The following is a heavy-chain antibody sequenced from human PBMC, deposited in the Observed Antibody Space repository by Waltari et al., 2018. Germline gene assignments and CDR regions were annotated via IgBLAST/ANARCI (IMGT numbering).Heavy chain of an antibody. D-gene: IGHD5-12*01. CDR3: ARRGALWTATIGNAFDI. CDR1: CGSFSVYY. J-gene: IGHJ3*02. CDR2: INHSGST. V-gene: IGHV4-34*01. Sequence: QVQLQQWGAGLLKPSETLSLTCAVYCGSFSVYYWSWLRQPPGKGLEWIGEINHSGSTNYNPSLKSRVTISVDTSKNQFSLKLSSVNAADTAVYYCARRGALWTATIGNAFDIWGQGTMVTVSS.